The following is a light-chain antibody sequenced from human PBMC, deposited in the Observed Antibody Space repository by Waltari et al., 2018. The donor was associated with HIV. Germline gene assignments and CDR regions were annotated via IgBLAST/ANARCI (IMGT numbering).Light chain of an antibody. CDR1: QSVSSY. V-gene: IGKV3-11*01. J-gene: IGKJ4*01. Sequence: EIVLTQSPVTLSLSPGERATLSCRASQSVSSYLAWYQQKPGQAPRLLIYDAFNRAPGIPARFSGSGSGTDFTLTISSLEPGDFALYYCQQRNNWPLTFGGGTKVEIK. CDR2: DAF. CDR3: QQRNNWPLT.